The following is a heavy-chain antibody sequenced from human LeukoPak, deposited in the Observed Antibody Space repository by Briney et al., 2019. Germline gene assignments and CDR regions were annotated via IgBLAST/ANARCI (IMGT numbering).Heavy chain of an antibody. D-gene: IGHD4-23*01. CDR2: INPSGGST. CDR1: GYTFTSYY. J-gene: IGHJ3*02. Sequence: GASVKVSCKASGYTFTSYYMLWVRQAPGQGLEWMGIINPSGGSTTYPQKFQGRVTMTRDMSTSTVYMELSSLRSEDTAVYYCARAVVTAPRSTFDIWGQGTMVTVSS. CDR3: ARAVVTAPRSTFDI. V-gene: IGHV1-46*01.